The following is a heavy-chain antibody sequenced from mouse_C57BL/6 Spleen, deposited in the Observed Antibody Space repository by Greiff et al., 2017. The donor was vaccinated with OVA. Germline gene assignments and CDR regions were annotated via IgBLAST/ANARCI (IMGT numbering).Heavy chain of an antibody. V-gene: IGHV3-6*01. CDR2: ISYDGSN. Sequence: EVKLQESGPGLVKPSQSLSLTCSVTGYSITSGYYWNWIRQFPGNKLEWMGYISYDGSNNYNPSLKNRISITRDTSKNQFFLKLNSVTTEDTATYYCARGALPPWFAYWGQGTLVTVSA. CDR3: ARGALPPWFAY. D-gene: IGHD1-3*01. J-gene: IGHJ3*01. CDR1: GYSITSGYY.